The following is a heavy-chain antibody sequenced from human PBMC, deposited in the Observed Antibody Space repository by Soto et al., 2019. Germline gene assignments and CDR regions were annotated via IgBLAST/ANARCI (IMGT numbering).Heavy chain of an antibody. J-gene: IGHJ4*02. Sequence: EVQLVESGGGLVKPGGSLRLSCAASGFTFTNAWMNWVRQAPGKVLEWVGRIKITTDGETTDYAAPVKGRFTISRDNSKNTLYLQMNSLKTEDTAVYYCTTEIKYCTSSTCYSPFGYWGQGTLVTVSP. D-gene: IGHD2-8*02. CDR3: TTEIKYCTSSTCYSPFGY. CDR2: IKITTDGETT. V-gene: IGHV3-15*07. CDR1: GFTFTNAW.